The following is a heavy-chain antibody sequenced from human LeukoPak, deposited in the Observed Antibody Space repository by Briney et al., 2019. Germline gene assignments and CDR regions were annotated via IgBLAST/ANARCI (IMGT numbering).Heavy chain of an antibody. CDR3: ARDQALEDAFDI. J-gene: IGHJ3*02. CDR2: ISYDGSNK. CDR1: GFTFSSYA. D-gene: IGHD3-16*02. Sequence: GGSLRLSCAASGFTFSSYAMHWVRQAPGKGLEWVAVISYDGSNKYYADSVKGRFTISRVNSKNTLYLQMNSLRAEDTAVYYRARDQALEDAFDIWGQGTMVTVSS. V-gene: IGHV3-30-3*01.